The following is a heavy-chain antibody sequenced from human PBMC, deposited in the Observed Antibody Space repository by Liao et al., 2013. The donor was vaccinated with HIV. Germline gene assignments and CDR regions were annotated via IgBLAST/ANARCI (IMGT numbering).Heavy chain of an antibody. CDR3: ARLRNFDL. V-gene: IGHV4-39*07. Sequence: QLQQWGPGLVKPSETLSLTCTVSGDSISSSSYYWGWIRQPPGKGLEWIGEISHSGSTNYNPSLKSRATISIDTSKKQFSLNLRSVTAADTAVYYCARLRNFDLWGQGTLVPVSS. CDR2: ISHSGST. J-gene: IGHJ4*02. CDR1: GDSISSSSYY.